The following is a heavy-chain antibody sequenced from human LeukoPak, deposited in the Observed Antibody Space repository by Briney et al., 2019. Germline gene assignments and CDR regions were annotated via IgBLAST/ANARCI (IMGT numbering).Heavy chain of an antibody. CDR1: GLNFSSCA. CDR2: ISYDGSNK. D-gene: IGHD5-18*01. V-gene: IGHV3-30-3*01. J-gene: IGHJ6*02. CDR3: ARDFRIQLWQPYYYYGMDV. Sequence: GRAARLGCAAAGLNFSSCAMHWDRQAPGKGLEGVAVISYDGSNKYYADSVKGRFTISRDNSKNTLYLQMNSLRAEDTAVYYCARDFRIQLWQPYYYYGMDVWGQGTTVTVSS.